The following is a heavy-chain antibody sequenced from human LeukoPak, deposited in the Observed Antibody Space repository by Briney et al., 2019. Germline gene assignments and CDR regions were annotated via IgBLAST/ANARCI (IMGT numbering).Heavy chain of an antibody. CDR1: GYTFTSYG. J-gene: IGHJ4*02. CDR2: ISAYNGNT. V-gene: IGHV1-18*01. CDR3: ARVGFGSSSDYFDY. D-gene: IGHD6-6*01. Sequence: ASVKVSCKASGYTFTSYGISWVRQAPGQGLEWMGWISAYNGNTNYAQKLQGRVTMTTDTSTSTAYMELRSPRSDDTAVYYCARVGFGSSSDYFDYWGQGTLVTVSS.